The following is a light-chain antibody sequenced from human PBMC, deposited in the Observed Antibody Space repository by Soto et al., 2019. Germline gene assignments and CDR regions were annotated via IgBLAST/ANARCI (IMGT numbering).Light chain of an antibody. CDR1: SSNIGGYY. CDR3: AVWDDSLSGRV. CDR2: RNN. Sequence: QSVVTQPPSASGTPGQRVTISCSGSSSNIGGYYVYWYQQLLGTAPKLLIYRNNQRPSGVPERFSGSKSGTSASLAISGLRSEDEADYYCAVWDDSLSGRVFGGGTKLTVL. J-gene: IGLJ2*01. V-gene: IGLV1-47*01.